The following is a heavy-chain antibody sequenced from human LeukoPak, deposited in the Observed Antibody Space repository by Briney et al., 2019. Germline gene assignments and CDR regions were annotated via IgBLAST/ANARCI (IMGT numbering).Heavy chain of an antibody. V-gene: IGHV3-64D*06. D-gene: IGHD4-17*01. CDR1: GFTFISYA. CDR2: ISSNGGST. CDR3: VKEGDYGVGGMDV. J-gene: IGHJ6*02. Sequence: PGGSLRLSCSASGFTFISYAMHWVRQAPGKGLEYVSAISSNGGSTYYADSVKGRFTISRDNSKNTLYLQMSSLRAEDTAVYYCVKEGDYGVGGMDVWGQGTTVTVSS.